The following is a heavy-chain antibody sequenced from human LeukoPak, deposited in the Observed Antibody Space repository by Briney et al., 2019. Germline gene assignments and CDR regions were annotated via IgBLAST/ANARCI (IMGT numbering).Heavy chain of an antibody. Sequence: GGSLRLSCAASGFTFSDYYMAWTRQAPGEGLTWISYVTGASTTMYYADSVKGRLTISRDNAKNLLYLQMDSLRAEDTAVYYCARDATSISASGGYFDLWGRGTLVTVSS. J-gene: IGHJ2*01. CDR2: VTGASTTM. V-gene: IGHV3-11*04. D-gene: IGHD6-6*01. CDR1: GFTFSDYY. CDR3: ARDATSISASGGYFDL.